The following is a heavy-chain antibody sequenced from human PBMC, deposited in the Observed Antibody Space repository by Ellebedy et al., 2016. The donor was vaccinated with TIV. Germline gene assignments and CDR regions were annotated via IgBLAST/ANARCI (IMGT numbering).Heavy chain of an antibody. Sequence: GESLKISCAASGFTFSNYWMHWVRQAPGKGLVWVSRINSDGSSTNYADSVKGRFTISRDNAKHTLYLQMNSLRAEDTAVYYCAKVDCSGGSCLLDYWGQGTLVTVSS. CDR1: GFTFSNYW. CDR2: INSDGSST. V-gene: IGHV3-74*01. CDR3: AKVDCSGGSCLLDY. D-gene: IGHD2-15*01. J-gene: IGHJ4*02.